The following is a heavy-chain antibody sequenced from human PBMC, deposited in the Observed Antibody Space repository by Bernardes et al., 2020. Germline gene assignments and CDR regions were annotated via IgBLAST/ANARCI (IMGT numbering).Heavy chain of an antibody. V-gene: IGHV3-43*01. CDR1: GLTLWEYI. J-gene: IGHJ3*01. Sequence: WAPVRLSCAASGLTLWEYILYWVRQFAGKGLSWFSLDCWFGSSTNYADSVKGRFIISRDSSRNTVHLQMESLRKEDTALYYCATERQSLTVFGVGHDAFDFWGQVTMDTVSS. CDR3: ATERQSLTVFGVGHDAFDF. CDR2: DCWFGSST. D-gene: IGHD3-3*01.